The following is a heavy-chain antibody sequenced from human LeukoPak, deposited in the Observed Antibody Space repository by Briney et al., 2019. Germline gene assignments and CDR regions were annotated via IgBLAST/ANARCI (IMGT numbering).Heavy chain of an antibody. CDR3: AREIYLAAAGNWASMDV. Sequence: PGGSLRLSCAASGFTFSSYGMNWVRQAPGKGLKWVSYISSGSSTIYYADSVKGRFTISRDNAKNSLYLQMNSLRAEDTALYYCAREIYLAAAGNWASMDVWGQGTTVTVSS. V-gene: IGHV3-48*04. CDR1: GFTFSSYG. J-gene: IGHJ6*02. CDR2: ISSGSSTI. D-gene: IGHD6-13*01.